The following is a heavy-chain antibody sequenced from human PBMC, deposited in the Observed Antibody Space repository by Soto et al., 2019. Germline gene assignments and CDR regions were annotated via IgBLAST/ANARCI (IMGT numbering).Heavy chain of an antibody. D-gene: IGHD6-13*01. CDR3: TSLPITGAAGTGTDY. V-gene: IGHV3-73*01. Sequence: GGSLRLSCAASGFTFSGSAMHWVRQASGKGLEWVGRIRSKANSYATAYAASVKGRFTISRDDLKNTAYLQMNSLKTEDTAVYYCTSLPITGAAGTGTDYWGQGTLVTVSS. J-gene: IGHJ4*02. CDR2: IRSKANSYAT. CDR1: GFTFSGSA.